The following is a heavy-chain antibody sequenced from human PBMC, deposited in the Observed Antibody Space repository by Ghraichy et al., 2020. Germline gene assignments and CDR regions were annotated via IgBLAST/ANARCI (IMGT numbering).Heavy chain of an antibody. CDR2: INHSGST. J-gene: IGHJ5*02. D-gene: IGHD2-21*01. CDR3: ARNPIVVVIAIYPGWFDP. CDR1: GGSFSGYY. Sequence: SQTLSLTCAVYGGSFSGYYWSWIRQPPGKGLEWIGEINHSGSTNYNPSLKSRVTISVDTSKNQFSLKLSSVTAADTAVYYCARNPIVVVIAIYPGWFDPWGQGTLVTVSS. V-gene: IGHV4-34*01.